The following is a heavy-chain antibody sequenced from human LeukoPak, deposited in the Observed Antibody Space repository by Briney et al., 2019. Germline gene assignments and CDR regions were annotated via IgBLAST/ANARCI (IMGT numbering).Heavy chain of an antibody. CDR3: AGGRPRYDFWGGAYYYYYMDV. D-gene: IGHD3-3*01. V-gene: IGHV4-34*01. CDR1: GGSFSGYY. J-gene: IGHJ6*03. Sequence: SETLSLTCAVYGGSFSGYYWSWIRQPPGKGLEWIGEINHSGSTNYNPSLKSRVTISVDTSKNQFSLKLSSVTAADTAVYYCAGGRPRYDFWGGAYYYYYMDVWGKGTTVTVSS. CDR2: INHSGST.